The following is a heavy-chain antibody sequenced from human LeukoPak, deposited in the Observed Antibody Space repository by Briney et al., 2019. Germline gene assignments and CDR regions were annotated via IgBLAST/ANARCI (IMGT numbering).Heavy chain of an antibody. V-gene: IGHV3-30*18. CDR3: AKTAAVDYYYYMDV. D-gene: IGHD6-13*01. CDR2: ISYDGINK. J-gene: IGHJ6*03. CDR1: GFTFSSYG. Sequence: GGSLRLSCAASGFTFSSYGMHWVRQAPGKGLEWVAVISYDGINKYYADSVKGRFTISRDNSKNTLYLQMNSLRAEDTAVYYCAKTAAVDYYYYMDVWGKGTTVTVSS.